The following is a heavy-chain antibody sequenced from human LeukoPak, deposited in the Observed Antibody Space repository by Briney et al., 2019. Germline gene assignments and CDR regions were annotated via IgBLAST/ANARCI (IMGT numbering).Heavy chain of an antibody. CDR3: ARDYGGNFDY. CDR2: IYYSGST. CDR1: GGTISSYY. Sequence: SETLSLTCTVSGGTISSYYWSWIRQPPGKGLEWIGYIYYSGSTNYNPSLKSRVTISVDTSKNQFSLKLSSVTAADTAVYYCARDYGGNFDYWGQGTLVTVSS. D-gene: IGHD4-23*01. J-gene: IGHJ4*02. V-gene: IGHV4-59*12.